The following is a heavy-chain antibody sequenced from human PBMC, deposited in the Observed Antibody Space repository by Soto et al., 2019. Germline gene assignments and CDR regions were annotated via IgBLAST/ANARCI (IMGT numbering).Heavy chain of an antibody. CDR1: GDSVSSPYY. D-gene: IGHD6-19*01. CDR2: VFHTGTT. V-gene: IGHV4-4*02. J-gene: IGHJ5*02. CDR3: ARSAGWYAVQS. Sequence: QVQLQESGPGLVKPSGTLSLTCAVSGDSVSSPYYWCWVRQPPGKGLEWIGEVFHTGTTSYNPSLRCRVIISMDKSINQFCLDLISVAADDTVVYYCARSAGWYAVQSWGPGTLVIVSS.